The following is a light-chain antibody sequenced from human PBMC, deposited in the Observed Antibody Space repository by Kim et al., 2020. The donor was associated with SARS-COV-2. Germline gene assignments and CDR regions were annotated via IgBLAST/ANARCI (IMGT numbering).Light chain of an antibody. CDR1: SSNIEKNA. CDR2: YDD. CDR3: GTWDDRLNGWV. J-gene: IGLJ3*02. V-gene: IGLV1-36*01. Sequence: RQRVTISCSGSSSNIEKNAVYWYQQLPGKAPKLLIYYDDLVPSGVSDRFSGSKSGTSASLAISGLQSEDEADYYCGTWDDRLNGWVFGGGTQLTVL.